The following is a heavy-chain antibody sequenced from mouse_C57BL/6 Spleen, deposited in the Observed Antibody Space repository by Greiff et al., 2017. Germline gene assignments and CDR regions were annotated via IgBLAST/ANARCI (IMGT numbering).Heavy chain of an antibody. CDR2: INYDGSST. D-gene: IGHD1-1*01. CDR3: ARKPYGSSYGYFYV. V-gene: IGHV5-16*01. Sequence: EVKVIESEGGLVQPGSSMKLSCTASGFTFSDYYMAWVRQVPEKGLEWVANINYDGSSTYYLDSLKSRFIISRDNAKNILYLQMSSLKSEDTATYYCARKPYGSSYGYFYVWGTGTTVTVSS. CDR1: GFTFSDYY. J-gene: IGHJ1*03.